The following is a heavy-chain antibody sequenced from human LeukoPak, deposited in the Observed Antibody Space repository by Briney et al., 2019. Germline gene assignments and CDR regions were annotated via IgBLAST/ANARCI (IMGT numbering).Heavy chain of an antibody. Sequence: ASVKVSCKASGYTFTGYYMHWVRQAPGQGLEWMGWINPNSGGTNYAQKFQGRVTMTRDTSISTAYMEMSRLRSDDTAVYYCARAIAARGSKNFDYWGQGTLVTVSS. CDR1: GYTFTGYY. V-gene: IGHV1-2*02. CDR3: ARAIAARGSKNFDY. CDR2: INPNSGGT. D-gene: IGHD6-6*01. J-gene: IGHJ4*02.